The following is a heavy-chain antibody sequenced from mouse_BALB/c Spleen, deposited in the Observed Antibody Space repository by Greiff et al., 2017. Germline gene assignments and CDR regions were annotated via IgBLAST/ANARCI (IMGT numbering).Heavy chain of an antibody. CDR2: ISSGGST. D-gene: IGHD1-1*01. J-gene: IGHJ4*01. V-gene: IGHV5-6-5*01. CDR1: GFTFSSYA. Sequence: EVQLVESGGGLVKPGGSLKLSCAASGFTFSSYAMSWVRQTPEKRLEWVASISSGGSTYYPDSVKGRFTISRDNARNILYLQMSSLRSEDTAMYYCAYYYGSSLYAMDYWGQGTSVTVSS. CDR3: AYYYGSSLYAMDY.